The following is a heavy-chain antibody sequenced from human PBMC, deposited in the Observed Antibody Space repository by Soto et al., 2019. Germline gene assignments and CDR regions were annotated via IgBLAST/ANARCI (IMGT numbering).Heavy chain of an antibody. V-gene: IGHV1-8*01. CDR3: ARERTGTTSMDV. D-gene: IGHD1-1*01. CDR2: MNPNSGNT. J-gene: IGHJ6*02. Sequence: QVQLVQSGAEVKKPGASVKVSYKASGYTFTSYDINWVRQATGQGLEWMGWMNPNSGNTGYAQKFRGRVTMTRNTSISTAYMELSSRRSEDTAVYYCARERTGTTSMDVWGQGTTVTVSS. CDR1: GYTFTSYD.